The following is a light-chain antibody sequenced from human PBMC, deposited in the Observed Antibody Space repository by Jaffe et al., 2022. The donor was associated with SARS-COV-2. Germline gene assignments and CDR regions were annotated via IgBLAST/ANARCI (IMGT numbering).Light chain of an antibody. CDR3: AAWDRSLSAGV. Sequence: QSVLTQPPSVSATPGQRVTISCSGSSSNVESNYVSWYQQLPGTAPKLLIYDNNKRPSGIPDRFSGSKSGTSATLGITGLQTGDEADYYCAAWDRSLSAGVFGGGTKLTVL. CDR2: DNN. CDR1: SSNVESNY. J-gene: IGLJ3*02. V-gene: IGLV1-51*01.